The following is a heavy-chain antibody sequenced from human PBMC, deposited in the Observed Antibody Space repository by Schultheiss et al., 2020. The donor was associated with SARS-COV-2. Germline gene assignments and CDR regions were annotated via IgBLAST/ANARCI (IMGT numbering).Heavy chain of an antibody. CDR2: IYYSGST. Sequence: SETLSLTCTVSGGSISSGGYYWSWIRQHPGKGLEWIGYIYYSGSTNYNPSLKSRVTISVDTSKNQFSLKLSSVTAADTAVYYCARAGVAGTFVDYWGQGTLVTVSS. D-gene: IGHD6-19*01. V-gene: IGHV4-61*08. J-gene: IGHJ4*02. CDR1: GGSISSGGYY. CDR3: ARAGVAGTFVDY.